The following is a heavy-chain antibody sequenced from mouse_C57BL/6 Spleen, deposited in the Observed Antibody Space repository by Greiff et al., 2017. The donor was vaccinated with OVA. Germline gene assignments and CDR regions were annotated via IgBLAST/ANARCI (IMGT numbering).Heavy chain of an antibody. CDR2: IYPGSGST. Sequence: QVQLQQPGAELVKPGASVKMSCKASGYTFTSYWITWVKQRPGQGLEWIGDIYPGSGSTNYNEKFKSKATLTVDTSSSTASMQLRNVSSEDSAVCYCARLIYYDLDYWGQGTTLTVSS. D-gene: IGHD2-4*01. CDR3: ARLIYYDLDY. J-gene: IGHJ2*01. CDR1: GYTFTSYW. V-gene: IGHV1-55*01.